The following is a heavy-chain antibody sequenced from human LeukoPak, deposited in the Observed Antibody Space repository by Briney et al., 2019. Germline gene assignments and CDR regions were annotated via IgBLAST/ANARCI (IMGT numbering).Heavy chain of an antibody. Sequence: PSQTLSLTCTVSGGSISSGSYYWSWTRQPAGKGLEWFGRIYTSGSTNYNPSLKSRVTISLDTSKNQFSLRLNSVTAADTAVYYCARDRNGYNFRFDYWGQGTLVTVSS. CDR3: ARDRNGYNFRFDY. CDR1: GGSISSGSYY. CDR2: IYTSGST. J-gene: IGHJ4*02. V-gene: IGHV4-61*02. D-gene: IGHD5-24*01.